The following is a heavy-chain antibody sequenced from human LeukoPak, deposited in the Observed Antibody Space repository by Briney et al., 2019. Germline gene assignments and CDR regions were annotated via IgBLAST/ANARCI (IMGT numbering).Heavy chain of an antibody. CDR1: GFTLSSYA. D-gene: IGHD4-17*01. Sequence: GGSLRLSCAASGFTLSSYAMSWVRQAPGKGLEWVSAISGSGGSTYYADSVKGRFTISRDNSKNTLYLQMNSLRAEDTAVYYCAKDLDDYGDLRAFDIWGQGTMVTVSS. V-gene: IGHV3-23*01. CDR2: ISGSGGST. J-gene: IGHJ3*02. CDR3: AKDLDDYGDLRAFDI.